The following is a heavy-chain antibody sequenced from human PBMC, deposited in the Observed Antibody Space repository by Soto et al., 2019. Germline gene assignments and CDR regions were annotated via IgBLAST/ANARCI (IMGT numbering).Heavy chain of an antibody. CDR3: ARRFNSYRRGFGPYYYGMDV. CDR1: GYSFTSYW. CDR2: IDPSDSYT. Sequence: GESLKISCKGSGYSFTSYWISWVRQMPGKGLEWMGRIDPSDSYTNYSPSFQGHVTISADKSISTAYLQWSSLKASDTAMYYCARRFNSYRRGFGPYYYGMDVWGQGTTVTVSS. J-gene: IGHJ6*02. D-gene: IGHD6-19*01. V-gene: IGHV5-10-1*01.